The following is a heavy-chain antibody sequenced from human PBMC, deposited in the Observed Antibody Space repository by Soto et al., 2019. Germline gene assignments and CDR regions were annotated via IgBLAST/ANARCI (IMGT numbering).Heavy chain of an antibody. Sequence: PSETLSLTCTVSGGAISSSSYYWGWIRQPPGKGLEWIGSIYYSGSTYYHPSLKSRVTISVDTSQNQFSLKLSSVTAADTAVYYCARGRAVSPERPSYYYYYYGMDVWGQGTTVTVSS. CDR2: IYYSGST. J-gene: IGHJ6*02. CDR3: ARGRAVSPERPSYYYYYYGMDV. CDR1: GGAISSSSYY. V-gene: IGHV4-39*01.